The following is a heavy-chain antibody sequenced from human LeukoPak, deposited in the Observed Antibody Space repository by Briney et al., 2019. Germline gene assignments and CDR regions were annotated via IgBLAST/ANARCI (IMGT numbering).Heavy chain of an antibody. CDR2: IYYSGST. J-gene: IGHJ5*02. CDR1: GGSISSSSYY. D-gene: IGHD2-2*01. Sequence: SETLSLTCTVSGGSISSSSYYWGWIRQPPGKGLEWIGSIYYSGSTYYNPSLKSRVTISVDTSKNQFSLKLSSVTAADTAVYYCARHREYQQNIWFDPWGQGTLVTVSS. V-gene: IGHV4-39*01. CDR3: ARHREYQQNIWFDP.